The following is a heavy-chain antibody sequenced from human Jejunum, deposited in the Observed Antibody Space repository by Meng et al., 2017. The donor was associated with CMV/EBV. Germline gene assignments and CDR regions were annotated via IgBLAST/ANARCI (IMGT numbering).Heavy chain of an antibody. V-gene: IGHV1-3*01. CDR3: AREGPGGMATTPYFDY. D-gene: IGHD5-24*01. Sequence: GLFCHSVVEVKKPGASVKVSGKASRYTFTSSSIHWVRQAPGQRLEWMGWINGGNGKTKYSQKFQGRVTITRDTSASTAYMELSSLRSEDTAVYYCAREGPGGMATTPYFDYWGQGTLVTVSS. J-gene: IGHJ4*02. CDR1: RYTFTSSS. CDR2: INGGNGKT.